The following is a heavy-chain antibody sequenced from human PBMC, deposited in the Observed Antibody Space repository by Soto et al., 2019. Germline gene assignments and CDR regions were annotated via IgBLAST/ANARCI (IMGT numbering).Heavy chain of an antibody. CDR2: IIPIFGTA. J-gene: IGHJ6*02. Sequence: QVQLVQSGAEVKKPGSSVKVSCKASGGTFSSYAISWVRQAPGQWLEWMGGIIPIFGTANYAQKFQGRVKITADESTSTAYMELSSLRYEDTAVYYCARDRTTVVTPYYYYGMDVWGQGTTVTVSS. CDR3: ARDRTTVVTPYYYYGMDV. V-gene: IGHV1-69*12. D-gene: IGHD4-17*01. CDR1: GGTFSSYA.